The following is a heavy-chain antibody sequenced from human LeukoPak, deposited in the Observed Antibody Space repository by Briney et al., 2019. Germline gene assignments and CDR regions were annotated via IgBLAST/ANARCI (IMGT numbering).Heavy chain of an antibody. D-gene: IGHD2-15*01. CDR2: IYTSGST. CDR1: GGSISSYY. V-gene: IGHV4-4*07. CDR3: AREIIHCSGGSCYPGFYFDY. Sequence: SETLSLTCTVSGGSISSYYWSWIRQPAGKGLEWIGRIYTSGSTNYNPSLKSRVTMSVDTSKNQFSLKLSSVTAADTAVYYCAREIIHCSGGSCYPGFYFDYWGQGTLVTVSS. J-gene: IGHJ4*02.